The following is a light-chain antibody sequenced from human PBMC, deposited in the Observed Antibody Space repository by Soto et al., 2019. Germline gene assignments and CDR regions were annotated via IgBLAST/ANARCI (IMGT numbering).Light chain of an antibody. CDR3: QQYGSSPRT. CDR2: DAS. V-gene: IGKV3-20*01. J-gene: IGKJ1*01. CDR1: QGVTRD. Sequence: EIVLTQSPGTLSLSPCERATVSCRASQGVTRDLAWYQQKPGQAPRLLIYDASNRATGIPDRFSGSGSGTDFTLTISRLEPEDFAVYYCQQYGSSPRTFGQGTKVDNK.